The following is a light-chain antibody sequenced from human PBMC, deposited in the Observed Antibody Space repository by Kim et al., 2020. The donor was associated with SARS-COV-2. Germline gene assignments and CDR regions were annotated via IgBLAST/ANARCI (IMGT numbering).Light chain of an antibody. V-gene: IGKV1-39*01. Sequence: ASVGDRVTITCRADQSISSYLNWYQQKPGKAPKHLFYAASSLQSGVPSRFSGSGSGTDFTLTISSLQPEDFATYYCQQSYSTPWTFGQGTKVDIK. CDR3: QQSYSTPWT. CDR2: AAS. CDR1: QSISSY. J-gene: IGKJ1*01.